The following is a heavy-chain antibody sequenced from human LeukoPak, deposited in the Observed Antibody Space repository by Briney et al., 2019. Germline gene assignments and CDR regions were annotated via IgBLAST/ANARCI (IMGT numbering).Heavy chain of an antibody. D-gene: IGHD2-2*01. J-gene: IGHJ4*02. Sequence: ASVKVSCKASGYTFTSYGISWVRQAPGQGLEWMGWISAYNGNTKYAQKLQGRVTMTTDTSTSTAYMELRSLRSDDTAVYYCAGPSGYCSSTSCYATFDYWGQGTLVTVSS. V-gene: IGHV1-18*01. CDR3: AGPSGYCSSTSCYATFDY. CDR1: GYTFTSYG. CDR2: ISAYNGNT.